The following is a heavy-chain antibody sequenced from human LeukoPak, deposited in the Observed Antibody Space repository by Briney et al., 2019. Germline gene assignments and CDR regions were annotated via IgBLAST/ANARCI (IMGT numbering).Heavy chain of an antibody. J-gene: IGHJ3*02. Sequence: PGGSLRLSCAASGFTFSSYAMSWVRQAPGKGLEWVSAISGSGGSTYYADSVKGRFTISRDNSKNTLYLQMNSLRAEDTAVYYCAKDHRGMRRYDRPVDAFDIWGQGTMVTVSS. CDR1: GFTFSSYA. V-gene: IGHV3-23*01. CDR3: AKDHRGMRRYDRPVDAFDI. D-gene: IGHD3-22*01. CDR2: ISGSGGST.